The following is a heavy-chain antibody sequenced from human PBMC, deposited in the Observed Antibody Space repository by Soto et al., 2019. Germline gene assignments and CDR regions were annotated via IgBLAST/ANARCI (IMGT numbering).Heavy chain of an antibody. CDR2: ISWDGGST. Sequence: GGSLRLSCAASGFTFDDYTMHWVRQAPGKGLEWVSLISWDGGSTYYAEYVKGRFTISRDNSKNSLYLQMNSLRTEDTALYYCAKDIDLVASAIAAPNYYGMDVWGQGTTVTVSS. CDR3: AKDIDLVASAIAAPNYYGMDV. J-gene: IGHJ6*02. D-gene: IGHD6-6*01. CDR1: GFTFDDYT. V-gene: IGHV3-43*01.